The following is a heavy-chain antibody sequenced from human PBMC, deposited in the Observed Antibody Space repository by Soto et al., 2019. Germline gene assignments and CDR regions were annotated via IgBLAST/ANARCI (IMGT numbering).Heavy chain of an antibody. CDR1: GYTFANYP. CDR3: ARAKIITALDY. V-gene: IGHV1-3*01. Sequence: QVQLVQSGAEGKKPGASVKVSCETSGYTFANYPMHWVRQAPGQTLEWMGRINAGNGYTKYTQKFQGRVTITRDTSASIAYMELSSLRSEDTAVYYCARAKIITALDYWGQGTLVTVSS. J-gene: IGHJ4*02. D-gene: IGHD3-10*01. CDR2: INAGNGYT.